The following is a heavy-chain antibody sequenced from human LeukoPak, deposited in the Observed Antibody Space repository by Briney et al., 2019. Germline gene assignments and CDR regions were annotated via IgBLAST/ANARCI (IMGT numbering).Heavy chain of an antibody. J-gene: IGHJ4*02. CDR2: MNPNSGNT. Sequence: ASVKASCKASGYTFTSYDINWVRQATGQGLEWMGWMNPNSGNTGYAQKFQGRVTMTRNTSISTAYMELSSLRSEDTAVYYCARGFDSSGYYSDYFDYWGQGTLVTVSS. CDR1: GYTFTSYD. D-gene: IGHD3-22*01. CDR3: ARGFDSSGYYSDYFDY. V-gene: IGHV1-8*01.